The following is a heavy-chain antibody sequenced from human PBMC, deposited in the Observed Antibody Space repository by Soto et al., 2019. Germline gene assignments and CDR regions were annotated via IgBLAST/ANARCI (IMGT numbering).Heavy chain of an antibody. CDR3: AREAPKALDAFAF. V-gene: IGHV6-1*01. CDR1: GDSVSSNSAA. CDR2: TYYRSKWYN. Sequence: SQALSLSCALSGDSVSSNSAAWNWIRQSPSRGLEWLGRTYYRSKWYNDYAVSVKSRITINPDTSKNQFSLQLNPVTPEDTSVYYGAREAPKALDAFAFWGQGTMVPVS. J-gene: IGHJ3*01.